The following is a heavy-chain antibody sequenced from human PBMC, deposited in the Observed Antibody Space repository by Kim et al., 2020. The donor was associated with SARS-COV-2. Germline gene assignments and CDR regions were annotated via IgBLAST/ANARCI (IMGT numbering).Heavy chain of an antibody. CDR3: AMNYYDSSGYYYNYGS. CDR1: GYTFTSYG. CDR2: ISAYNGNT. J-gene: IGHJ5*02. D-gene: IGHD3-22*01. Sequence: ASVKVSCKASGYTFTSYGISWVRQAPGQGLEWMGWISAYNGNTNYAQKLQGRVTMTTDTSTSTAYMELRSLRSDDTAVYYCAMNYYDSSGYYYNYGSWGQGTLVTVSS. V-gene: IGHV1-18*01.